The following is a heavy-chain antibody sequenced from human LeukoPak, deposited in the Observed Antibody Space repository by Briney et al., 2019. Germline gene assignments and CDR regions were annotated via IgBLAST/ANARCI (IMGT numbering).Heavy chain of an antibody. D-gene: IGHD3-3*01. J-gene: IGHJ4*02. CDR2: ISYDGSDE. CDR1: GLAFSSYS. Sequence: GSLSLSCVASGLAFSSYSMHWVRQAPGKGLEWVGVISYDGSDEYYTDSVKGRFTISRDNSKNTVYLQMNSLRADDTAVYYCARDFTPEWFDIHWGQGTLVTVS. CDR3: ARDFTPEWFDIH. V-gene: IGHV3-30*04.